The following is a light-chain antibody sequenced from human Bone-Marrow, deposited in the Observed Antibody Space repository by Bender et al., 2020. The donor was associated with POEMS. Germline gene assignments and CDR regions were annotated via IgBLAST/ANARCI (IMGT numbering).Light chain of an antibody. CDR3: SSYAGPTSSVV. J-gene: IGLJ2*01. V-gene: IGLV2-23*02. CDR1: SSDVGSFNL. CDR2: DVT. Sequence: QSALTQPASVSGSPGQSITISCTGTSSDVGSFNLVSWYQQYPGKAPKLMIYDVTYRPSGVSNRFSGSKSDNTASLTISGLQAEDEADYYCSSYAGPTSSVVFGGGTRLTVL.